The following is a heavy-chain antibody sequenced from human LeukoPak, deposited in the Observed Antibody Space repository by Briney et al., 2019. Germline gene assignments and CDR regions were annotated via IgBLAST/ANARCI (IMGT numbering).Heavy chain of an antibody. CDR1: GFTFSSSE. CDR2: ISGSSTSI. CDR3: DYHGN. V-gene: IGHV3-48*02. Sequence: GSLRLSCAASGFTFSSSEMNWMRQAPGKGLEWLSSISGSSTSIYYADSVKGRFTISRDNVKNLLYLQMNSLRDEDTAVYYCDYHGNWGQGTLVTVSS. J-gene: IGHJ4*02. D-gene: IGHD3-10*01.